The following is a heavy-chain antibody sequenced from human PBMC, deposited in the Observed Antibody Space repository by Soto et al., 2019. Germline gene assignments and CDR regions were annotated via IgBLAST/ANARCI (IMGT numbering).Heavy chain of an antibody. CDR1: GYTFTSYY. D-gene: IGHD4-4*01. CDR2: INPSGGST. CDR3: ARVDSNSRGGDWFDP. Sequence: ASVKVSCKASGYTFTSYYMHWVRQAPGQGLEWMGIINPSGGSTSYAQKFQGRVTMTRDTSTSTVYVELSSLRSEDTAVYYCARVDSNSRGGDWFDPWGQGTLVTVSS. V-gene: IGHV1-46*01. J-gene: IGHJ5*02.